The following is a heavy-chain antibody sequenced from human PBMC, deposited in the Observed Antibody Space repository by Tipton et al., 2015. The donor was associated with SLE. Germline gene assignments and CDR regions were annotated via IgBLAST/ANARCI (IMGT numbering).Heavy chain of an antibody. J-gene: IGHJ6*02. CDR2: INSDGSTT. CDR3: AREVVVPAAIRDSYIMAV. D-gene: IGHD2-2*01. V-gene: IGHV3-74*01. Sequence: SLRLSCAASGFTFRSYWMHWVRQAPGKGLVWVSHINSDGSTTSYADSVKGRFTISRDNAKNTLYLQMNSLRAEDTAVYFCAREVVVPAAIRDSYIMAVWGQGTTVTVSS. CDR1: GFTFRSYW.